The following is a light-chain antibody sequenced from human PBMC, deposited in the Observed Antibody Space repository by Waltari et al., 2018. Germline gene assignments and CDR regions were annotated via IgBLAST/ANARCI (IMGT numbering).Light chain of an antibody. Sequence: QSALTQPASVSGSPGQSITTSCTGTSSDVENYHPVSWYQQHPDKAPKLMIFEVSQRPSGVSDRFSGSKSGNSASLTISGLQADDEADYYCCSYAGRSTWVFGGGTKLTVL. CDR2: EVS. J-gene: IGLJ3*02. V-gene: IGLV2-23*02. CDR3: CSYAGRSTWV. CDR1: SSDVENYHP.